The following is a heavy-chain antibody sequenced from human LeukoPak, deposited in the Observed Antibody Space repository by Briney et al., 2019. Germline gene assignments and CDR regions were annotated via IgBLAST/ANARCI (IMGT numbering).Heavy chain of an antibody. D-gene: IGHD2-15*01. J-gene: IGHJ4*02. Sequence: GGSLRLSCAASGFTFSSYWMSWVRQAPGKGLEWVAIIKQDGNQKNYVDSVKGRFTISRDNVKNSLYLQMNSLRAEDTAVYYCVRGLVGYCSGGAWDGTCFDYWGQGTLVSVSS. V-gene: IGHV3-7*03. CDR1: GFTFSSYW. CDR3: VRGLVGYCSGGAWDGTCFDY. CDR2: IKQDGNQK.